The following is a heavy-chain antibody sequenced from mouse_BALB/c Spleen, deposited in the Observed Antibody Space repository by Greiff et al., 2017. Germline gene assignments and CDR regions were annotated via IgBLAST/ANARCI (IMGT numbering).Heavy chain of an antibody. J-gene: IGHJ4*01. CDR3: ARKGDYDGDYYAMDY. CDR2: IYPGSGNT. D-gene: IGHD2-4*01. CDR1: GYAFTNYW. Sequence: QVQLKESGAELVRPGTSVKISCKASGYAFTNYWLGWVKQRPGHGLEWIGDIYPGSGNTYYNEKFKGKATLTADKSSSTAYMQLSSLTSEDSAVYFCARKGDYDGDYYAMDYWGQGTSVTVSS. V-gene: IGHV1-63*01.